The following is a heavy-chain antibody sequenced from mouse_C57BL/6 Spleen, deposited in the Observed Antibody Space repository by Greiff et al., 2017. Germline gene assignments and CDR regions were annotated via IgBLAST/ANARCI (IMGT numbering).Heavy chain of an antibody. J-gene: IGHJ2*01. V-gene: IGHV5-9-1*02. CDR3: TRDGGYDYDDGYFDY. CDR1: GFTFSSYA. CDR2: ISSGGDYI. Sequence: EVQVVESGEGLVKPGGSLKLSCAASGFTFSSYAMSWVRQTPEKRLEWVAYISSGGDYIYYADTVKGRFTISRDNARNTLYLQMSSLKSEDTAMYYCTRDGGYDYDDGYFDYWGQGTTLTVSS. D-gene: IGHD2-4*01.